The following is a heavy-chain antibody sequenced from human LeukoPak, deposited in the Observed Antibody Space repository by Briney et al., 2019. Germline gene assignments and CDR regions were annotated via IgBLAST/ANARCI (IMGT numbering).Heavy chain of an antibody. CDR3: ARGGYQLVLWDYFDY. Sequence: KPSETLSLTCTVSGGSLSSYYWSWIRQPARKGLEWIGRIYTSGSTNYNPSLKSRVTMSVDTSKNQFSLKLSSVTAADTAVYYCARGGYQLVLWDYFDYWGQGTLVTVSS. V-gene: IGHV4-4*07. CDR2: IYTSGST. J-gene: IGHJ4*02. D-gene: IGHD2-2*01. CDR1: GGSLSSYY.